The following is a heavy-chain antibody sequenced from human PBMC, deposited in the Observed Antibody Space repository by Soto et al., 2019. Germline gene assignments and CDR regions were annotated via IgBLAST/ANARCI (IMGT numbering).Heavy chain of an antibody. CDR2: IYSSGNT. V-gene: IGHV4-4*07. CDR3: ARGQRFSDWFDP. D-gene: IGHD3-3*01. CDR1: GGTISGYY. Sequence: QVHLQESGPGLVKPSETLSLTCSVSGGTISGYYWAWIRQPAGKGLEWIGRIYSSGNTKYNPSLQSRVTMSLDTSNNQFSLRLTSVTAADTAVYYCARGQRFSDWFDPWGQRTLVTVSS. J-gene: IGHJ5*02.